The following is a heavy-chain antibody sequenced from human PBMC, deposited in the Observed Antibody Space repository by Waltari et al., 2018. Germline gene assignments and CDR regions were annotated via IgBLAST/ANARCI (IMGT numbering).Heavy chain of an antibody. CDR1: GYSISSGYY. D-gene: IGHD2-8*01. CDR2: IYHSGSN. CDR3: ASYGARYCTNGVCPANWYFDL. Sequence: QVQLQESGPGLVKPSETLSLTCAVSGYSISSGYYWGWIRQPPGKGLEWIGSIYHSGSNYYTPSLKSRVTISGDTSKNQFALKLSSVTAADTAVYYCASYGARYCTNGVCPANWYFDLWCRGTLVTVSS. V-gene: IGHV4-38-2*01. J-gene: IGHJ2*01.